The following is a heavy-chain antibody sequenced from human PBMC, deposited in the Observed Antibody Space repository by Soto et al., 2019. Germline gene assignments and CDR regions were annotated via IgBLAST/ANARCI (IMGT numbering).Heavy chain of an antibody. CDR1: GFTFSSYA. J-gene: IGHJ4*02. V-gene: IGHV3-30-3*01. Sequence: GGSLRLSCAASGFTFSSYAMHWVRQAPGKGLEWVAVISYDGSNKYYADSVKGRFTISRDNSKNTLYLQMNSLRAEDTAVYYCARTMVYAMYFDYWGQGTLVTVSS. D-gene: IGHD2-8*01. CDR3: ARTMVYAMYFDY. CDR2: ISYDGSNK.